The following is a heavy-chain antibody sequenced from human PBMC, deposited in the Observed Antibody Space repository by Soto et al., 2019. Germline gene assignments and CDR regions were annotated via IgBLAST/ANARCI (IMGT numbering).Heavy chain of an antibody. V-gene: IGHV4-30-2*01. CDR1: GGSITIGGYC. Sequence: SETLSLTCTVSGGSITIGGYCWSWIRQPPGQGLEWIGYICHSGNTYYNPSLKSRVTTSLDRSKNQFSLNLSSVTAADTAVYYCARHYYDTIGYWGQGTLVTVSS. CDR3: ARHYYDTIGY. D-gene: IGHD3-22*01. J-gene: IGHJ4*02. CDR2: ICHSGNT.